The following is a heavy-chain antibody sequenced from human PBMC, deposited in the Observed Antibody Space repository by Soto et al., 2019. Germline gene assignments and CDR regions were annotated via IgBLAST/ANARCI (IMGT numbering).Heavy chain of an antibody. V-gene: IGHV5-51*01. Sequence: PGESLKISCKGSGYSFSNYWIAWVRQMPGKGLEWMGIIYPGDSDTRYSPSFQGQVTISVDKSISTAYLQWSSLKASDTAMYYCARRSPHCSSTSCYIHYYYGMDVWGQGTTVTVSS. D-gene: IGHD2-2*02. CDR2: IYPGDSDT. CDR3: ARRSPHCSSTSCYIHYYYGMDV. J-gene: IGHJ6*02. CDR1: GYSFSNYW.